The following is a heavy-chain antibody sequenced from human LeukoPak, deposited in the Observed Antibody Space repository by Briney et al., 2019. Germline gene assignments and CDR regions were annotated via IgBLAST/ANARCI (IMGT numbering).Heavy chain of an antibody. CDR1: GFTFSSYG. J-gene: IGHJ4*02. Sequence: GGSLRLSCAASGFTFSSYGMHWVRQAPGKGLEWVAVIWYDGSNKYYADSVKGRFTISRDNSKNTLYLQMNSLRAEDTAVYYCARDTGSYYFDYWGQGTLVTVSS. CDR2: IWYDGSNK. V-gene: IGHV3-33*01. D-gene: IGHD1-26*01. CDR3: ARDTGSYYFDY.